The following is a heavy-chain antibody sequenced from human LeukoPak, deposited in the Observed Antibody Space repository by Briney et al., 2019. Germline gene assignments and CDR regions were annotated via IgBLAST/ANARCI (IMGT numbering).Heavy chain of an antibody. CDR3: AREKLGGVADP. J-gene: IGHJ5*02. D-gene: IGHD3-16*01. CDR2: VSYDGNNR. V-gene: IGHV3-30-3*01. Sequence: PGGSLRLSCAASGLTFNRYGLHWVRQAPGKGLEWVTAVSYDGNNRYYADSVKGRFTISRDNSKNTVYLQMNSLRPEDTAVYYCAREKLGGVADPWGQGTLVTVSS. CDR1: GLTFNRYG.